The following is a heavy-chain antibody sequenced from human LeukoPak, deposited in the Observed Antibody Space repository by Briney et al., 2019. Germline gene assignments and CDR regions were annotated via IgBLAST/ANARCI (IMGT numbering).Heavy chain of an antibody. CDR1: GYTYTDYY. CDR3: ARDEIARLGSGVDY. V-gene: IGHV1-2*02. D-gene: IGHD3-3*01. J-gene: IGHJ4*02. CDR2: INPKSGGT. Sequence: ASVKVSCKASGYTYTDYYLHWVRQAPGQGLEGMGWINPKSGGTNYAQQFQGRVTMTRDTSIKTAYMELNRLRSDDTAVYYCARDEIARLGSGVDYWGQGTLVTVSS.